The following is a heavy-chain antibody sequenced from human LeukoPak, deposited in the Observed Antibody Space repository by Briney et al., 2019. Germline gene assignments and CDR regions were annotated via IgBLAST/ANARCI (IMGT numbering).Heavy chain of an antibody. J-gene: IGHJ4*02. CDR1: GGSISSGGRY. CDR3: ARDSYSYGYGGFDY. Sequence: PSQTLSLTCTVSGGSISSGGRYWIWIRPSPGKGLEWIGHIYSTGNTYYNPSLKSRVIISVDTSKNQFSLELNSVTAADTAVYYCARDSYSYGYGGFDYWGQGILVTVSS. V-gene: IGHV4-30-4*01. CDR2: IYSTGNT. D-gene: IGHD5-18*01.